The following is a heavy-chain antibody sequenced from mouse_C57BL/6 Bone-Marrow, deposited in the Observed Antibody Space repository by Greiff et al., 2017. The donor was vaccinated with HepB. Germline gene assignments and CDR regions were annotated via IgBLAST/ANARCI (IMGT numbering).Heavy chain of an antibody. V-gene: IGHV5-9-1*02. CDR1: GFTFSSYA. D-gene: IGHD1-1*01. CDR2: ISSGGDYI. J-gene: IGHJ2*01. Sequence: EVQVVESGEGLVKPGGSLKLSCAASGFTFSSYAMSWVRQTPEKRLEWVAYISSGGDYIYYADTVKGRFTISRDNARNTLYLQMSSLKYEDTAMYYCTRGGITFDYWGQGTTLTVSS. CDR3: TRGGITFDY.